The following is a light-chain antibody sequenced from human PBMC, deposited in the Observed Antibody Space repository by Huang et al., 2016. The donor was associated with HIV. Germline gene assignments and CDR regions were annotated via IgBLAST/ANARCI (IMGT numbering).Light chain of an antibody. Sequence: IQMTQSPSSLSASVGDRVTIACRASQSIGTYLNWYQQQPGKAPRLLIHVASSLQSGVPSRFSGSGSGTDFTLTISSLQPEDFATYYCQQSYSALGLTFGGGTKVEIK. CDR1: QSIGTY. V-gene: IGKV1-39*01. J-gene: IGKJ4*01. CDR2: VAS. CDR3: QQSYSALGLT.